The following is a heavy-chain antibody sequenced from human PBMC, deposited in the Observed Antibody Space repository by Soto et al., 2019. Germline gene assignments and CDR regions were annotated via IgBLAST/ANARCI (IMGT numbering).Heavy chain of an antibody. V-gene: IGHV4-39*01. CDR1: GGSISSSSYY. J-gene: IGHJ4*02. CDR3: ARFVAAAGTFDY. D-gene: IGHD6-13*01. Sequence: SETLSLTCTVSGGSISSSSYYWGWIRQPPGKGLEWIGSIYYSGSTYYNPSLKSRVTISVDTSKNQFSLRLSSVTAADTAVYYCARFVAAAGTFDYWGQGTLVTVSS. CDR2: IYYSGST.